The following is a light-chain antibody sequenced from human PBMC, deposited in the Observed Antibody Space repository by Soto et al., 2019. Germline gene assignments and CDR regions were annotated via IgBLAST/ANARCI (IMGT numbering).Light chain of an antibody. J-gene: IGKJ1*01. Sequence: IVMTQSPAALSVSPGERATLSCRASQSVSSNLAWYQQKPGQAPRLLIYGASTRATGIPARFSGSGSGTEFTLTISSLQSEDFAVYYCQQYNNWPRTFDQGTKVDI. V-gene: IGKV3-15*01. CDR2: GAS. CDR1: QSVSSN. CDR3: QQYNNWPRT.